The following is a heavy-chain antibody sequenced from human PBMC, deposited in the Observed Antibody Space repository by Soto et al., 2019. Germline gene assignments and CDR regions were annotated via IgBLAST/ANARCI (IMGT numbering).Heavy chain of an antibody. J-gene: IGHJ3*01. D-gene: IGHD2-2*01. CDR1: GGSISSGGYY. CDR3: AGFRGGEKRYCSSTSCYADAFEC. CDR2: IYYSGST. V-gene: IGHV4-31*03. Sequence: PSETLSLTCTVSGGSISSGGYYWSWIRQHPGKGLEWIGYIYYSGSTYYNPSLKSRVTISVDTSKNQFSLKLSSVTAADTAVYYWAGFRGGEKRYCSSTSCYADAFECRGQGSTVTVSS.